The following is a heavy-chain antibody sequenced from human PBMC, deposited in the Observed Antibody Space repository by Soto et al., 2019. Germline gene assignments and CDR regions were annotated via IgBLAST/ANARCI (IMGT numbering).Heavy chain of an antibody. CDR2: ISSNGGST. J-gene: IGHJ4*02. D-gene: IGHD3-10*01. V-gene: IGHV3-64D*06. Sequence: GRSLRLSCSASGFTFSSYAMHWVRQAPGKGLEYVSAISSNGGSTYYADSVKGRFTISRDNSKNTLYLQMSSLRAEDTAVYYCVKDGPMVRGVKYFDYWGQGTLVTVSS. CDR1: GFTFSSYA. CDR3: VKDGPMVRGVKYFDY.